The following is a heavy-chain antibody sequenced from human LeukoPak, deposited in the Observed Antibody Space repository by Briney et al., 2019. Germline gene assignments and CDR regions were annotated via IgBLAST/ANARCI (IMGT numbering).Heavy chain of an antibody. CDR1: GFTFSSYE. CDR2: ISSSGSYR. Sequence: PGGSLRLSCAASGFTFSSYELNWVSQAPGKGLEWVSYISSSGSYRYYADSVKGRFTISRDNAKNSLYLQMNSLRAEDTAVYYCARGMTDYYYGSGNEVDYWGQGTLVTVSS. CDR3: ARGMTDYYYGSGNEVDY. J-gene: IGHJ4*02. V-gene: IGHV3-48*03. D-gene: IGHD3-10*01.